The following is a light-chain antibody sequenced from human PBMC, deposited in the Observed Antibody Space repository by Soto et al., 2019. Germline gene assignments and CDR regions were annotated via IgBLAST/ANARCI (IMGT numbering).Light chain of an antibody. V-gene: IGLV2-14*01. J-gene: IGLJ1*01. CDR1: SSDVGRYDY. CDR3: SSFTTSSTFV. CDR2: DVS. Sequence: QSVLAQPASVSGSPGQSITISCTGTSSDVGRYDYVSWFQQHPGKTPKLLIYDVSNWPSGASDRFSGSKSGNTASLTISGLQPEDEADYYCSSFTTSSTFVFGTGTKLTGL.